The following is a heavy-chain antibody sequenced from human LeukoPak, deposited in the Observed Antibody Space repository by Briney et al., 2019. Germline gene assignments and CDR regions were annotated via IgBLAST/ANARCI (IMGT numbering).Heavy chain of an antibody. Sequence: PSETLSLTCTVSGYSISSGYYWGWIRQPPGKGLEWIGSIYHSGSTYYNPSLKSRVTISVDTSKNQFSLKLSSVTAADTAVYYCARELELLAFDYWGQGTLVTVSS. D-gene: IGHD1-7*01. CDR2: IYHSGST. V-gene: IGHV4-38-2*02. CDR3: ARELELLAFDY. CDR1: GYSISSGYY. J-gene: IGHJ4*02.